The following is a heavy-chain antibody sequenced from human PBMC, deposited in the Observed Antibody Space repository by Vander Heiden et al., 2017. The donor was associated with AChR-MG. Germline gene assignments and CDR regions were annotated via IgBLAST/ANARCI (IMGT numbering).Heavy chain of an antibody. CDR3: ASGVYGDYAPNYYYGMDV. J-gene: IGHJ6*02. CDR2: IYSGGST. D-gene: IGHD4-17*01. Sequence: EVQLVESGGGLVQPGGSLRLSCAASGFTVSSNYMSWVRQAPGKGLEWVSVIYSGGSTYYADSVKGRFTISRDNSKNTLYLQMNSLRAEDTAVYYCASGVYGDYAPNYYYGMDVWGQGTTVTVSS. CDR1: GFTVSSNY. V-gene: IGHV3-66*02.